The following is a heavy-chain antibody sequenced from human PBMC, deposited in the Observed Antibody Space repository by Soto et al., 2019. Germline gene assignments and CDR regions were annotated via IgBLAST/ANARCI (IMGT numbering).Heavy chain of an antibody. V-gene: IGHV3-72*01. D-gene: IGHD6-13*01. CDR1: GFTFSDHF. CDR3: ASPRAVGDALRDRYFDF. CDR2: AKSGPYGYAT. J-gene: IGHJ2*01. Sequence: EVQLVESGGGLVQPGGSLRLSCADSGFTFSDHFMDWVRQAPGKGLEWIGRAKSGPYGYATQYAASVKGRFTVSRDDSENSFYLHMNTLRTDDTAVYYCASPRAVGDALRDRYFDFWGRGTLVTVSS.